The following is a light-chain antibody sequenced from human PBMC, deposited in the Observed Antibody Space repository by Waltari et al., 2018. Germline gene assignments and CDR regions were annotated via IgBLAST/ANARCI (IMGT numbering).Light chain of an antibody. Sequence: DIQLTQSPSFLSASLGDSVTFTCRASQAISTYFAWYQQKPGRAPELLIYDASTLQHGVPSRFSGSGSGTEFSLTVSSLQPEDVATYYCQQVYDYPRTFGQGTRLEIQ. CDR3: QQVYDYPRT. J-gene: IGKJ5*01. CDR1: QAISTY. V-gene: IGKV1-9*01. CDR2: DAS.